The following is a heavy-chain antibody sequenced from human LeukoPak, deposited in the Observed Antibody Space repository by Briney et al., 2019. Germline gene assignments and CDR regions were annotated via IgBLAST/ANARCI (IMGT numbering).Heavy chain of an antibody. CDR1: GFTFSSYG. CDR2: IRYDGSNK. V-gene: IGHV3-30*02. Sequence: PGGSLRLSCAASGFTFSSYGMHWVRQAPGKGLEWVAFIRYDGSNKYYADSVKGRFTISRDNSKNTLYLQMNSLRAEDTAVYYCAKGLIDCSGGSCHPAYFYGMDVWGQGTTVTVSS. D-gene: IGHD2-15*01. CDR3: AKGLIDCSGGSCHPAYFYGMDV. J-gene: IGHJ6*02.